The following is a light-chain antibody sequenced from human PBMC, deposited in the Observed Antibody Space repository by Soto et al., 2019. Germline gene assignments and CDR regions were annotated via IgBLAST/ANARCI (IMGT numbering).Light chain of an antibody. CDR3: SSYTTSNTRQIV. CDR2: DVT. V-gene: IGLV2-11*01. J-gene: IGLJ1*01. CDR1: SSDVGGYNY. Sequence: QSVLTQPRSVSGSPGQSVTISCTGTSSDVGGYNYVSWYQQHPGKAPKFMIYDVTNRPSGVPNRFSGSKSGNTASLTISGLQAEDEADYYCSSYTTSNTRQIVFGTGTKVTVL.